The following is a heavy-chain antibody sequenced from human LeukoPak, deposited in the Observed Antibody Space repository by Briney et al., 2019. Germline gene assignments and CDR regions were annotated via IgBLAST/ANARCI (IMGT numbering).Heavy chain of an antibody. V-gene: IGHV3-23*01. J-gene: IGHJ4*02. CDR3: AKLHNLNSDY. CDR2: ISGSGGST. D-gene: IGHD1-14*01. Sequence: GGSLRLSCAASEFTFSSYSMNWVRQAPGKGLEWVSTISGSGGSTYYAGSVKGRFTISRDNSKNTLYLQMNSLRAEDTAVYYCAKLHNLNSDYWGQGTLVTVSS. CDR1: EFTFSSYS.